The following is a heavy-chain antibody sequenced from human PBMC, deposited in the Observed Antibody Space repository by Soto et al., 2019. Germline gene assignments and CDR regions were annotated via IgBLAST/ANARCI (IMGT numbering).Heavy chain of an antibody. CDR1: GFTFSSYW. D-gene: IGHD2-2*01. CDR3: ARDAYATQNSLPAEQNLNYYYYYMDV. J-gene: IGHJ6*03. Sequence: EVQLVESGGGLVQPGGSLRLSCAASGFTFSSYWMSWVRQAPGKGLEWVANIKQDGSEKYYVDSVKGRFTISRDNAKNSLYRQMNSLRAEDTAVYYCARDAYATQNSLPAEQNLNYYYYYMDVWGKGTTVTVSS. CDR2: IKQDGSEK. V-gene: IGHV3-7*01.